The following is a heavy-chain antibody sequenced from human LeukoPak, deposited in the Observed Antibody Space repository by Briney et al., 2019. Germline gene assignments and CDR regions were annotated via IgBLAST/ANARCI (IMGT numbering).Heavy chain of an antibody. CDR2: IYYSGST. J-gene: IGHJ4*02. D-gene: IGHD6-13*01. CDR1: GGSISSYY. V-gene: IGHV4-59*01. Sequence: PSETLSLTCTVSGGSISSYYWSWIRQPPGKGLEWIGYIYYSGSTNYNPSLKSRVTISVDTSKNQFSLKLSSATAADTAVYYCARGSIAAADNYDYWGQGTLVTVSS. CDR3: ARGSIAAADNYDY.